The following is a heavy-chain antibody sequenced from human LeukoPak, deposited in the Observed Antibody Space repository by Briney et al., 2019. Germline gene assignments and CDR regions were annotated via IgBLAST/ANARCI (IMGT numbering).Heavy chain of an antibody. J-gene: IGHJ2*01. CDR3: ARTYSGYSYGMYWYFDL. V-gene: IGHV3-53*01. D-gene: IGHD5-18*01. Sequence: ETLSLTCAVYGGSFSGYYWSWIRQPPGKGLEWASVIYSGGSTYYADSVKGRFTISRDNSKNTLYLQMNSLRAEDTAVYYCARTYSGYSYGMYWYFDLWGRGTLVTVSS. CDR1: GGSFSGYY. CDR2: IYSGGST.